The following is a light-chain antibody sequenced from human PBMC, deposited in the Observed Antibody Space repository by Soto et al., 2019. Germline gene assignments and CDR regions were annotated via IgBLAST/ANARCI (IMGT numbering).Light chain of an antibody. CDR3: QHYGVSPPIT. V-gene: IGKV3-20*01. CDR2: GAS. CDR1: QSVSSSH. Sequence: EIVLTQSPGTLSLSPGERVTLSCRASQSVSSSHLTWYQQKPGQAPRLLIYGASTRAAGIPDRFSGSGSGTDFTLTISRLEPEDFAVYCCQHYGVSPPITFGQGTRLEIK. J-gene: IGKJ5*01.